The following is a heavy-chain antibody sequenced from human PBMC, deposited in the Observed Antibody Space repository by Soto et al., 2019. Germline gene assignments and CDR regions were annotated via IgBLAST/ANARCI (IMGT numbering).Heavy chain of an antibody. CDR2: TRQDGGQE. V-gene: IGHV3-7*03. Sequence: EVQLVESGGGLVQPGGSLRLSCAASGFTFSSYWMSWVRQAPGKGLEWVAHTRQDGGQEYNVDSVKGRFTISRDNAKNSLYLQMNSLRVEDTAVYYCARYPNPTVAGLPFDLWGQGTLVTVSS. D-gene: IGHD6-19*01. CDR1: GFTFSSYW. J-gene: IGHJ4*02. CDR3: ARYPNPTVAGLPFDL.